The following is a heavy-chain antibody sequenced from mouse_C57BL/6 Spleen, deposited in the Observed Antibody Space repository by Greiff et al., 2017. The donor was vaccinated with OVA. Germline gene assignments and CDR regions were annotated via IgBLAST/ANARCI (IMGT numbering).Heavy chain of an antibody. CDR1: GFNIKDYY. D-gene: IGHD4-1*01. CDR2: IDPEDGET. V-gene: IGHV14-2*01. J-gene: IGHJ4*01. Sequence: EVQLQQSGAELVKPGASVKLSCTASGFNIKDYYMHWVKQRTEQGLEWIGRIDPEDGETKYAPKFPGKATITADTSSNTAYLQLSSLTSEDTAVYYCARSRTGDAMDYWGQGTSVTVSS. CDR3: ARSRTGDAMDY.